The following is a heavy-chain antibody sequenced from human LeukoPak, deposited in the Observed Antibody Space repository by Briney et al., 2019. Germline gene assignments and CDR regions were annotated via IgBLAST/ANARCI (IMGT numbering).Heavy chain of an antibody. CDR3: ARDLGPVHYYDSSGYYYY. CDR2: ISSSSSYI. D-gene: IGHD3-22*01. V-gene: IGHV3-21*01. J-gene: IGHJ4*02. Sequence: GGSLRLSCAASGFTFSSYSMNWVRQAPGKGLEWVSSISSSSSYIYYADSVKGRFTISRDNAKNSLYLQMNSLRAEDTAVYYCARDLGPVHYYDSSGYYYYWGQGTLVTVSS. CDR1: GFTFSSYS.